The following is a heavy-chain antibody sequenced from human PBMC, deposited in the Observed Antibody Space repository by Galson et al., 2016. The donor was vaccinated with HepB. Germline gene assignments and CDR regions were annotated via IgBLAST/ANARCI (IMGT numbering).Heavy chain of an antibody. J-gene: IGHJ5*02. Sequence: SETLSLTCAVYGGSFSDFYWSWIRQSPGKGLEWIGEINHSGNTNYNPSLKSRVTITVDTSKNQFSLKLSSVTAADTAVYYCAREEERQLLRRFDPWGQGTLVTVSS. CDR3: AREEERQLLRRFDP. CDR2: INHSGNT. CDR1: GGSFSDFY. D-gene: IGHD6-13*01. V-gene: IGHV4-34*01.